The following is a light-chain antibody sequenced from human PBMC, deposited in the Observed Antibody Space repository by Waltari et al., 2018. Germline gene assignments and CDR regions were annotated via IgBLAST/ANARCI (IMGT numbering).Light chain of an antibody. J-gene: IGLJ2*01. Sequence: QSVLTQPPSVSGAPGQRVTIPCPGSSPNIGAGYDVHWYQQLPGTAPKLLIYGNSNRPSGVPDRFAGSKSGTSASLAITGLQAEDEADYYCQSYDSSLSVVFGGGTKLTVL. V-gene: IGLV1-40*01. CDR3: QSYDSSLSVV. CDR1: SPNIGAGYD. CDR2: GNS.